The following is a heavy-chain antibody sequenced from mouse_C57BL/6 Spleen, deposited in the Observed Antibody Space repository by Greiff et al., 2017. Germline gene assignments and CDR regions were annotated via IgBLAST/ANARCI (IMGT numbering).Heavy chain of an antibody. CDR1: GYTFTSYW. D-gene: IGHD2-2*01. Sequence: QVQLQQPGAELVRPGTSVKLSCKASGYTFTSYWMHWVKQRPGQGLEWIGVIDPSDSYTNYNQKFKGKATLTVDTSSSAAYMQLSSLTSEDSAVYYCARRGVYGDDEAWFAYCGQGTLVTVSA. CDR2: IDPSDSYT. J-gene: IGHJ3*01. CDR3: ARRGVYGDDEAWFAY. V-gene: IGHV1-59*01.